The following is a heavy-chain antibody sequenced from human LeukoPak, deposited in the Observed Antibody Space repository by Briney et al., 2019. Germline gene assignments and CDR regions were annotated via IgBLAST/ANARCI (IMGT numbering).Heavy chain of an antibody. CDR1: GGSISSHY. CDR2: IHTSGST. Sequence: SETLSLTCTVSGGSISSHYWSWIRQPAGEGLEWIGRIHTSGSTNYNPSLKSRVTMSVDTSKNQFSLNLISVTAADTVVYYCARLTSGWYPYAFDIWGQGTMVTVSS. CDR3: ARLTSGWYPYAFDI. V-gene: IGHV4-4*07. J-gene: IGHJ3*02. D-gene: IGHD6-19*01.